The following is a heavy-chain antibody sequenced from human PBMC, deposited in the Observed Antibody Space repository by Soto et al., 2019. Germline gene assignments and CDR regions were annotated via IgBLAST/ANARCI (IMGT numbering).Heavy chain of an antibody. CDR3: ARDLEIVATTGGAFDI. CDR1: GGTFSSYA. Sequence: QVQLVQSGAEVKKPGSSVKVSCKASGGTFSSYAISWVRQAPGQGLEWMGGIIPIFGTANYAQEFQGRVTITADESTSTAYMELSSLRSEDTAVYYCARDLEIVATTGGAFDIWGQGTMVTVSS. CDR2: IIPIFGTA. V-gene: IGHV1-69*01. J-gene: IGHJ3*02. D-gene: IGHD5-12*01.